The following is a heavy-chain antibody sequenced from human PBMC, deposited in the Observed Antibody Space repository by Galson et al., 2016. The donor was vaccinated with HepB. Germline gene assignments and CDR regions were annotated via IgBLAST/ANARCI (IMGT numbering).Heavy chain of an antibody. D-gene: IGHD3-9*01. CDR2: ISSNGATI. V-gene: IGHV3-48*03. CDR3: AREPVRLDDLLTGPPKNPAY. J-gene: IGHJ4*02. CDR1: GFTFSSYT. Sequence: SLRLSCAASGFTFSSYTMNWVRQAPGKGLEWVSYISSNGATIYYADSVKGRFTISRDNAKNSLYLQVNSLRAEDTAVYYCAREPVRLDDLLTGPPKNPAYWGRGTLVTVSS.